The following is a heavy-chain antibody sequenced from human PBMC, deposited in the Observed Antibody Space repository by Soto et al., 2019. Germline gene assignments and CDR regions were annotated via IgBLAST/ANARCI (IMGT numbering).Heavy chain of an antibody. J-gene: IGHJ6*02. D-gene: IGHD3-10*01. CDR3: VRQGIGDLHGLVDV. Sequence: QVQLQQSGPGLVKPSETLSLTCTVSSGPIRSHNWGWIRQPPGRGLEWIGYVYYTGSTSYNPSLKSLVTISADTSTTHISLTLSSVTAADTAVYYCVRQGIGDLHGLVDVWGQGTTVSVAS. CDR1: SGPIRSHN. V-gene: IGHV4-59*08. CDR2: VYYTGST.